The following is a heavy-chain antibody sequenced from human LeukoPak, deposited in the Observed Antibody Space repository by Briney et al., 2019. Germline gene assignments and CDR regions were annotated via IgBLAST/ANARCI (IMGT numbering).Heavy chain of an antibody. CDR3: AKFIAAAGSIDY. J-gene: IGHJ4*02. V-gene: IGHV3-23*01. D-gene: IGHD6-13*01. CDR2: ISGSGGST. Sequence: GGSLRLSCAASGFTFSSYAMSWVRQAPGKGLEWVSAISGSGGSTYYADSVKGRFTISRDNSKNTLYLQMNSLRAEDAAVYYCAKFIAAAGSIDYWGQGTLVTVSS. CDR1: GFTFSSYA.